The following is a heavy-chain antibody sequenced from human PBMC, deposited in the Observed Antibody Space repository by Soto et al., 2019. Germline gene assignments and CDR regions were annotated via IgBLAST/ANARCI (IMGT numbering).Heavy chain of an antibody. CDR3: ARERYDYIWGSYPTNYYYMDV. CDR2: IWYDGSNK. J-gene: IGHJ6*03. CDR1: GFTFSSYG. V-gene: IGHV3-33*01. Sequence: VRLVESGGGVVQPGRSLRLSCAASGFTFSSYGMHWVRQAPGKGLEWVAVIWYDGSNKYYADSVKGRFTISRDNSKNTLYLQMNSLRAEDTAVYYCARERYDYIWGSYPTNYYYMDVWGKGTTVTVSS. D-gene: IGHD3-16*02.